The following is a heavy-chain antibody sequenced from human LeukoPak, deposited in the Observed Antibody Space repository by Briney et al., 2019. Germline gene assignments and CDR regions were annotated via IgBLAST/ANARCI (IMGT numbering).Heavy chain of an antibody. V-gene: IGHV3-30*02. D-gene: IGHD3/OR15-3a*01. J-gene: IGHJ4*02. CDR2: IRYDGSNK. Sequence: GGSLRLSCAASGFSFSTYGTHWVRQAPGKGLEWVTFIRYDGSNKHYADSVKGRFTISRDNSKSTLYLQMNSLRAEDTAVYYCAKAGLTGLDYWGQGTLVTVSS. CDR1: GFSFSTYG. CDR3: AKAGLTGLDY.